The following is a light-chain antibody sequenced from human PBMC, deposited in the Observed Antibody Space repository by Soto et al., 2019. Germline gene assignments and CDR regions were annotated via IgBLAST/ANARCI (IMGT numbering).Light chain of an antibody. Sequence: EIVLTQSPATRSLSPGERATLSCRASQSVSSYLAWYQQKPGQAPRLLIYDASNRATGIPARFSGSGSGTDLTLTISSLEPEDFAVYYCQQRSNWPPWTFGQGTKV. CDR2: DAS. J-gene: IGKJ1*01. V-gene: IGKV3-11*01. CDR1: QSVSSY. CDR3: QQRSNWPPWT.